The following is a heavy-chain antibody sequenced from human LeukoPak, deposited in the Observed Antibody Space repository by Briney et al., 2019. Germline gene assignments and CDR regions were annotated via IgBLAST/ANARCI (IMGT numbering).Heavy chain of an antibody. CDR1: GLTFNDVW. Sequence: GGSLRLSCAASGLTFNDVWMAWVRQAPGKGLEWVANINPDGSTKEYVDSVRGRFTIFRDNDKTSLYLQMKRMRVEDTGLYPCARDVKVNLDYWGQGTLVTVSS. CDR3: ARDVKVNLDY. J-gene: IGHJ4*02. V-gene: IGHV3-7*01. CDR2: INPDGSTK.